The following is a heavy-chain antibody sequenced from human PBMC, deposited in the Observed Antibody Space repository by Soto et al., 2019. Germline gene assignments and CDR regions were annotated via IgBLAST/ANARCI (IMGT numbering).Heavy chain of an antibody. Sequence: QVQLVQSGAEVKEPGDSVRVSCEASGYTFTAYHIHWVRQAPGQGLEWMGWINPKFGDTTYAQDFQGRASMTRDMSISTVYMELSRLTSDDTAIYYCARNTDYYYGRGSGNGHGVWGQGTTVTVFS. J-gene: IGHJ6*02. D-gene: IGHD3-10*02. V-gene: IGHV1-2*02. CDR2: INPKFGDT. CDR1: GYTFTAYH. CDR3: ARNTDYYYGRGSGNGHGV.